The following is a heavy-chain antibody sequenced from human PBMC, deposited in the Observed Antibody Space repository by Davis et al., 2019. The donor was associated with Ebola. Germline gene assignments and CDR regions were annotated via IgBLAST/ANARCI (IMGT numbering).Heavy chain of an antibody. V-gene: IGHV3-30*02. Sequence: GESLKISCAASGFTFSSYGMHWVRQAPGKGLEWVAFIRYDGSNKYYADSVKGRFTISRDNSKNTLYLQMNSLRAEDTAVYYCAKVYYSGYYYGMDVWGQGTTVTVSS. CDR2: IRYDGSNK. CDR3: AKVYYSGYYYGMDV. D-gene: IGHD2/OR15-2a*01. J-gene: IGHJ6*02. CDR1: GFTFSSYG.